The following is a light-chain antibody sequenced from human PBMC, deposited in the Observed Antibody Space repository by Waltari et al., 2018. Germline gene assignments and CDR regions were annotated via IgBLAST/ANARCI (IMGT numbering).Light chain of an antibody. J-gene: IGKJ2*01. V-gene: IGKV2-28*01. CDR1: QSLLHSNGHHY. CDR3: MQGLHTPFT. CDR2: FGS. Sequence: DIMMTQSPISLPVTPGEPAYIHCRSSQSLLHSNGHHYLDWYLQKPGQSPQLLIYFGSSRASGVADRFSGNASGTDFTLKVSRVEAEDVGVYFCMQGLHTPFTFGQGTKLEI.